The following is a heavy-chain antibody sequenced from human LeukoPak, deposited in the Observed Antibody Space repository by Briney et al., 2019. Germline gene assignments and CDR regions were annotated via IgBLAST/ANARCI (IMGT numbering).Heavy chain of an antibody. Sequence: GGSLRLSCAASGFTFSSYWMSWVRQAPGKGLEWVANIKQDGSEKYYVDSVKGRFTISRDNAKNSLYLQMNSLRAEDTAVYYCARASGCSGGSCYRAMDVWGQGTTVTVSS. CDR3: ARASGCSGGSCYRAMDV. J-gene: IGHJ6*02. V-gene: IGHV3-7*01. CDR2: IKQDGSEK. CDR1: GFTFSSYW. D-gene: IGHD2-15*01.